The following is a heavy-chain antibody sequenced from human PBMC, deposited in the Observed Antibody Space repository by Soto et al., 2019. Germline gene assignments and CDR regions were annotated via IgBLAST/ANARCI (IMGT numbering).Heavy chain of an antibody. CDR2: INKNGGTV. CDR1: GVTLSSYE. V-gene: IGHV3-48*03. CDR3: ATGVWYYFDY. J-gene: IGHJ4*02. D-gene: IGHD2-21*01. Sequence: GGSLRLSCAVFGVTLSSYEMNWVRQAPGKGLEWVSYINKNGGTVSYADSVKGRFTISRDNAENSLHLQMNSLRAEDTTVYYCATGVWYYFDYWGQGALVTVSS.